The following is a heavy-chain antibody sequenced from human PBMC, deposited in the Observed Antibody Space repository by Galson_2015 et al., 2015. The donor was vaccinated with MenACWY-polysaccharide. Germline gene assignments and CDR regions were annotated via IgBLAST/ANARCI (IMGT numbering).Heavy chain of an antibody. CDR1: GYTFTTHY. Sequence: SVKVSCKASGYTFTTHYFHWMRQAPGQGLEWMGWINPNSGATTYAQRFQGRVMMTRDTSISTVYMELSRLKSDDTAVYYCARGGGRYHSDYWGQGTLVAVSA. CDR3: ARGGGRYHSDY. V-gene: IGHV1-2*02. CDR2: INPNSGAT. D-gene: IGHD1-26*01. J-gene: IGHJ4*02.